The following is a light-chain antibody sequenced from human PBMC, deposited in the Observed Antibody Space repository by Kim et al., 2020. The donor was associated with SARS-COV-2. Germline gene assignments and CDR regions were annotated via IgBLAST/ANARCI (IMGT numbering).Light chain of an antibody. CDR2: DAS. Sequence: VLTQSPGTLSLSPRERATLSCRASQSVSSTYLAWYQQKPGQAPRLLMSDASTRATGIPDRFSGSGSETDFTLTISRLEPEDFAVYYCQQYDTSRTFGQGTKVDIK. CDR1: QSVSSTY. V-gene: IGKV3-20*01. CDR3: QQYDTSRT. J-gene: IGKJ1*01.